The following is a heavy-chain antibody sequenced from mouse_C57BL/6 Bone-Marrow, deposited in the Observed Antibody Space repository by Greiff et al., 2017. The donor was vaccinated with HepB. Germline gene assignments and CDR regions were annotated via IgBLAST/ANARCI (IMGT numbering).Heavy chain of an antibody. J-gene: IGHJ1*03. D-gene: IGHD1-1*01. CDR2: ISSGSSTI. CDR3: ARDYYGRSYWYFDV. CDR1: GFTFSDYG. Sequence: EVNVVESGGGLVKPGGSLKLSCAASGFTFSDYGMHWVRQAPEKGLEWVAYISSGSSTIYYADTVKGRFTISRDNAKNTLFLQMTSLRSEDTAMYYCARDYYGRSYWYFDVWGTGTTVTVSS. V-gene: IGHV5-17*01.